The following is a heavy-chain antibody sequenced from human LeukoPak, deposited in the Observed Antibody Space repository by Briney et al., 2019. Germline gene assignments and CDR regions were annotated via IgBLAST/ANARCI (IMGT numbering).Heavy chain of an antibody. CDR2: IYSGGST. CDR1: GFTVSSNY. J-gene: IGHJ4*02. D-gene: IGHD3-10*01. Sequence: GGSLRLSCAASGFTVSSNYMSWVRQAPGKGLEWVSVIYSGGSTYYADSVKGRFTNSRDNSKNTLYLQMNSLRAEDTAVYYCARDRGGYGYFDYWGQGTLVTVSS. V-gene: IGHV3-66*01. CDR3: ARDRGGYGYFDY.